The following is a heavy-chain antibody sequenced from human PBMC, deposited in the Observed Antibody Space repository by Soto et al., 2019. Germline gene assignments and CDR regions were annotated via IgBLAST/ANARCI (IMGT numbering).Heavy chain of an antibody. CDR1: GFTFGSYA. J-gene: IGHJ4*02. V-gene: IGHV3-23*01. Sequence: PGGSLRLSCAASGFTFGSYAMSWVRLAPGKGLEWVSAISGSGGSTYYADSVKGRFTISRDNSKNTLYLQMNSLRAEDTAVYYCAKDMGGYCSGGSCYSFDYWGQGTLVTVSS. CDR2: ISGSGGST. CDR3: AKDMGGYCSGGSCYSFDY. D-gene: IGHD2-15*01.